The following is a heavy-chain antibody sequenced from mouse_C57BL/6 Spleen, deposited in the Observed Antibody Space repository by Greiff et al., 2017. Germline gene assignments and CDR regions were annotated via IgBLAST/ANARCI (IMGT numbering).Heavy chain of an antibody. V-gene: IGHV1-18*01. CDR3: ARRGYYAYWYFDV. Sequence: VQLKQSGPELVKPGASVKIPCKASGYTFTDYNMDWVKQSHGKSLEWIGDINPNNGGTIYNQKFKGKATLTVDKSSSTAYMELRSLTSEDTAVYYCARRGYYAYWYFDVWGTGTTVTVSS. J-gene: IGHJ1*03. CDR2: INPNNGGT. D-gene: IGHD2-3*01. CDR1: GYTFTDYN.